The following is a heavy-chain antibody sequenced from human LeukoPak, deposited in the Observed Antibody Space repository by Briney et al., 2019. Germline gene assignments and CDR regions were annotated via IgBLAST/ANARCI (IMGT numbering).Heavy chain of an antibody. D-gene: IGHD6-19*01. J-gene: IGHJ4*02. CDR2: IWSDGSHE. CDR1: GFTFSNYA. V-gene: IGHV3-33*01. Sequence: GGSLRLSCAASGFTFSNYAMHWVRQAPGKGLEWVAIIWSDGSHEFYADSVKGRFTISRDNSKNTIYLQMNSLRAEDTAVYYCAREGQYSSGWYDYWGQGTLVTVSS. CDR3: AREGQYSSGWYDY.